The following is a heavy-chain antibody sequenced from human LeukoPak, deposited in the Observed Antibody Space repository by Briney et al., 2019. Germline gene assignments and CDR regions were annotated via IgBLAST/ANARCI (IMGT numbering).Heavy chain of an antibody. CDR2: ISGNGGSI. CDR3: PKDRCSRGSGYAFDP. D-gene: IGHD2-15*01. Sequence: GRSLRLSCAASGFTFDGYAMHWVRQAPGKGLEWVSGISGNGGSIGYADSVKGRFTISRDNAKNSLYLQMNSLRAEEAALYYCPKDRCSRGSGYAFDPRAQGTLVTVSS. V-gene: IGHV3-9*01. CDR1: GFTFDGYA. J-gene: IGHJ5*02.